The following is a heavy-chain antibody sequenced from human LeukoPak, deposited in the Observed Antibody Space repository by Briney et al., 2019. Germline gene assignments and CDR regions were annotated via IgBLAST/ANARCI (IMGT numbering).Heavy chain of an antibody. CDR2: INPNSGGT. Sequence: ASVKVSCKASGYTFTGYYMHWVRRAPGEGLEWMGWINPNSGGTNYAQKFQGRVTMTRDTSISTAYMELSRLRSDDTAVYYCARANSGYDKDYWGQGTLVTVSS. CDR1: GYTFTGYY. CDR3: ARANSGYDKDY. V-gene: IGHV1-2*02. D-gene: IGHD5-12*01. J-gene: IGHJ4*02.